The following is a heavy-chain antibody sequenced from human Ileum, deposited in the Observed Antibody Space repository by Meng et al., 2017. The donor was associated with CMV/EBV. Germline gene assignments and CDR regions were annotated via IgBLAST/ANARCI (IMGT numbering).Heavy chain of an antibody. J-gene: IGHJ6*02. D-gene: IGHD1-26*01. CDR2: ISWNGVST. CDR1: GFSFEDYG. V-gene: IGHV3-20*01. Sequence: GGSLRLSCIASGFSFEDYGMTWVRQAPGKGLEWVSGISWNGVSTSYADSVKGRFTISRDNAKNSLYLQMNSLRAEDTAVYHCARDRVWLVGGMGVWGQGTTVTVSS. CDR3: ARDRVWLVGGMGV.